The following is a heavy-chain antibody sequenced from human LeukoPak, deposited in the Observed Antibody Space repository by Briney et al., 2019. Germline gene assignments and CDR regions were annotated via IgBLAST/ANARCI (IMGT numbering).Heavy chain of an antibody. Sequence: GASVKVSCKASGYTFTCYYMHWVRQAPGQGLEWMGWINPNSGGRNYAQKLQGRVTMTTDTYTSKAYMELRSLRSDDTAVYYCARDYPGTHRRYSSSWDLFDYWGQGTLVTVSS. V-gene: IGHV1-2*02. D-gene: IGHD6-13*01. CDR3: ARDYPGTHRRYSSSWDLFDY. J-gene: IGHJ4*02. CDR1: GYTFTCYY. CDR2: INPNSGGR.